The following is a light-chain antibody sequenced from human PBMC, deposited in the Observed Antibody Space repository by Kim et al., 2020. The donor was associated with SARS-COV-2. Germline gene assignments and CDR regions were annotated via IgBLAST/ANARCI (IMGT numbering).Light chain of an antibody. J-gene: IGLJ3*02. V-gene: IGLV1-44*01. CDR2: SNN. CDR1: GSNIGSKT. CDR3: AAWDDSLNAWV. Sequence: QSVLTQPPSASGTPGQRVTISCSGSGSNIGSKTAHWYQQLPGTAPKVLIYSNNQRPSGVPDRFSGSKSGTSASLAISGLQSEDEADYYCAAWDDSLNAWVFGGGTQLTVL.